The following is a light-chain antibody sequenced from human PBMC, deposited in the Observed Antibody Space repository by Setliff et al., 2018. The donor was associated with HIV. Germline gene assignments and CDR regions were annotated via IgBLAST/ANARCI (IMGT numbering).Light chain of an antibody. CDR3: CSFAGSSTSV. CDR2: EGN. V-gene: IGLV2-23*01. J-gene: IGLJ1*01. Sequence: QSVLTQPASVSGSPGQSITISCTGTSSDVGSYNLVSWYQQHPGKAPKLIIYEGNKRPSGVSTRFPGSKSGNTASLTISGLQAEDEADYYCCSFAGSSTSVFGTGTKVTVL. CDR1: SSDVGSYNL.